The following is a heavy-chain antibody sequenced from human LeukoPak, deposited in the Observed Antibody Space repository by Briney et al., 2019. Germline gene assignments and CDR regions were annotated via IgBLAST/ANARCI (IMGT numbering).Heavy chain of an antibody. CDR2: IYYSGST. V-gene: IGHV4-59*11. CDR1: GGSISSHY. Sequence: SETLSLTCLVSGGSISSHYWSWIRQPPGKGREWIGYIYYSGSTNYNPSLKSRVTISVDTSKNQFSLKLSSVTAADTAVYYCARIWGYCSSTSCSNWYFDLWGRGTLVTVSS. D-gene: IGHD2-2*01. J-gene: IGHJ2*01. CDR3: ARIWGYCSSTSCSNWYFDL.